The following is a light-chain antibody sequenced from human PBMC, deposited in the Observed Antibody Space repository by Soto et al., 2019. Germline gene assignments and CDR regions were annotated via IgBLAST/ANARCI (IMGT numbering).Light chain of an antibody. Sequence: EVMMTQSPATLSASPGERATIACRASQSVSRKLAWYQQTRGQAPRPLIYGASTRATGVPARFSGSGSGTEFTLTISNLQSEDFAVYHCQQYEKWPRTFGQGTKVDIK. V-gene: IGKV3-15*01. CDR2: GAS. CDR1: QSVSRK. J-gene: IGKJ1*01. CDR3: QQYEKWPRT.